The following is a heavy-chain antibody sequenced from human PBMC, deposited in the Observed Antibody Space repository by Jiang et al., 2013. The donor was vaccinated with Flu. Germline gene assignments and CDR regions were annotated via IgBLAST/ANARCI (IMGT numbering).Heavy chain of an antibody. J-gene: IGHJ4*02. D-gene: IGHD2/OR15-2a*01. CDR3: ATGLNSNFKYYFDH. CDR2: FDPEDGER. CDR1: GYTLSELS. V-gene: IGHV1-24*01. Sequence: SGAEVKKPGASVKVSCRVSGYTLSELSMHWVRLAPGKGLEWMGGFDPEDGERLHALQFQGRVTMTEDTSTDTAYMELRSLRSQDTAVYYCATGLNSNFKYYFDHWGPGNPGQRLL.